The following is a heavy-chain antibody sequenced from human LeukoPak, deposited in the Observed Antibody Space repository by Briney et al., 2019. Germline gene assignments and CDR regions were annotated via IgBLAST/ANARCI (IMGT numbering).Heavy chain of an antibody. Sequence: GGSLRLSCAASGFSFSTHWMNWFRQVPGTGLESVANINEDGSETNYVDSVKGRFTISRDNAENSLYVQMNSLGVEDTAVYYCASFKDGYLYNWFDPWGQGTPVTVSS. D-gene: IGHD5-18*01. J-gene: IGHJ5*02. CDR3: ASFKDGYLYNWFDP. CDR1: GFSFSTHW. V-gene: IGHV3-7*03. CDR2: INEDGSET.